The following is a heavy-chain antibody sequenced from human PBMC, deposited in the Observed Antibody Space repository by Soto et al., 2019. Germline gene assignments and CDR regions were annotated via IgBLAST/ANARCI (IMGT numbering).Heavy chain of an antibody. CDR3: ARDEGYCSSTSCYVLDY. J-gene: IGHJ4*02. V-gene: IGHV1-69*08. CDR2: IIPILAIA. D-gene: IGHD2-2*01. CDR1: GGTFSIYT. Sequence: QVQLVQSGAEVKKPGSSVKVSCKASGGTFSIYTISWVRQAPGQGLEWMGRIIPILAIANYAQKFQGRVTITADKSTSTAYMELCSLRSEDTAVYYCARDEGYCSSTSCYVLDYWGQGTLVTVSS.